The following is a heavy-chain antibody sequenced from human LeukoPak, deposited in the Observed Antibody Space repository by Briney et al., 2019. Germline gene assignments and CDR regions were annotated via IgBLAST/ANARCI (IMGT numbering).Heavy chain of an antibody. J-gene: IGHJ5*02. V-gene: IGHV4-34*01. Sequence: SETLSLTCAVYGGSFSGYYWSWIRQPPGKGLEWIGEINHSGSTNYNPSLKSRVTISVDTSKNQFSLKLSSVTAADTAVYYCARGQFVLRYFDWLPSPEYNWFDPWGQGTLVTVSS. CDR2: INHSGST. D-gene: IGHD3-9*01. CDR3: ARGQFVLRYFDWLPSPEYNWFDP. CDR1: GGSFSGYY.